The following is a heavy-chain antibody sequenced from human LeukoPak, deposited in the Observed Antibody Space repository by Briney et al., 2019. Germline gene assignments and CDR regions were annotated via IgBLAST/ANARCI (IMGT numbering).Heavy chain of an antibody. D-gene: IGHD6-13*01. CDR3: AKGHSSTWYRDFDY. CDR2: ISSSGSTI. Sequence: GGSLRLSCAASGFTFSDYYMSWIRQAPGKGLEWVSYISSSGSTIYYADSVKGRFTISRDNSKNTLYLQMNSLRAEDTAVYYCAKGHSSTWYRDFDYWGQGTLVTVSS. V-gene: IGHV3-11*01. CDR1: GFTFSDYY. J-gene: IGHJ4*02.